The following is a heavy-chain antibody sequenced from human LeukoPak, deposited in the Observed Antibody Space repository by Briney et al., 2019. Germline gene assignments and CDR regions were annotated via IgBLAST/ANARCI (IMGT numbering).Heavy chain of an antibody. CDR2: IRSDGSNK. D-gene: IGHD3/OR15-3a*01. CDR3: ARDLTNSWTTDY. J-gene: IGHJ4*02. V-gene: IGHV3-30*02. Sequence: GGSLRLSCAASGFTFNNYDMHWVRQAPGKGLEWVAFIRSDGSNKYYADSVKGRFTISRDNSKNTLYLQMNSLRSEDTALYFCARDLTNSWTTDYWGQGTLVTVPS. CDR1: GFTFNNYD.